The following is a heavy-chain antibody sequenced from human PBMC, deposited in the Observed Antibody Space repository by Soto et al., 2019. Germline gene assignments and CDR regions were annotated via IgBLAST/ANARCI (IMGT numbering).Heavy chain of an antibody. D-gene: IGHD2-15*01. CDR2: FDPEDGET. CDR1: GYTFTSYY. CDR3: ATDLPLGYCSGGSCYSFTYYYGMDV. J-gene: IGHJ6*02. V-gene: IGHV1-24*01. Sequence: ASVKVSCKASGYTFTSYYMHWVRQAPGKGLEWMGGFDPEDGETIYAQKFQGRVTMTEDTSTDTAYMELSSLRSEDTAVYYCATDLPLGYCSGGSCYSFTYYYGMDVWGQGTTVTVS.